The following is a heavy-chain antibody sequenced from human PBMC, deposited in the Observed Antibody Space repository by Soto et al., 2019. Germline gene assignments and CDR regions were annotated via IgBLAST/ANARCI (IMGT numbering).Heavy chain of an antibody. V-gene: IGHV1-18*01. CDR3: ARGRYGDY. J-gene: IGHJ4*02. D-gene: IGHD1-1*01. CDR2: ISAHNGNT. Sequence: QVHLVQSGAEVKKPGASVKVSCKGSGYDFTTYGITWVRQAPGQGLEWMAWISAHNGNTDYAQKLQGRVTVTRDTSTSTAYMELRSLRSDDTAVYYCARGRYGDYLCQGALVTVSS. CDR1: GYDFTTYG.